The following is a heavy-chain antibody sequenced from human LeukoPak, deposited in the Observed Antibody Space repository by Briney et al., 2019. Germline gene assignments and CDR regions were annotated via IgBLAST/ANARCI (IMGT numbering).Heavy chain of an antibody. CDR1: GFTVSSNY. D-gene: IGHD3-22*01. Sequence: PGGSLRLSCAASGFTVSSNYMSWVRQAPGKGLEWVSVVYSGGSTYYADSVKGRFTTSRDNSKNTLYLQMNSLRAEDTAVYYCAKDLVVVNDAFDIWGQGTMVTVSS. CDR2: VYSGGST. J-gene: IGHJ3*02. V-gene: IGHV3-53*01. CDR3: AKDLVVVNDAFDI.